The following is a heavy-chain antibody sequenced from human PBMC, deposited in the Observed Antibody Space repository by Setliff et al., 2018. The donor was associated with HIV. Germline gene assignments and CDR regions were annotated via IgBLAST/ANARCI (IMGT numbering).Heavy chain of an antibody. V-gene: IGHV4-59*08. CDR1: GGSISSHF. D-gene: IGHD3-16*01. CDR2: FYYSGSA. Sequence: PSETLSLTCTVSGGSISSHFWSWVRQPPGKGLEWIGFFYYSGSAYYDLSLKSRVTLSVDTSKNQFSLKLSSVTAADTAVYYCARGGYYYYFGVDVWGQGTTVTVSS. J-gene: IGHJ6*02. CDR3: ARGGYYYYFGVDV.